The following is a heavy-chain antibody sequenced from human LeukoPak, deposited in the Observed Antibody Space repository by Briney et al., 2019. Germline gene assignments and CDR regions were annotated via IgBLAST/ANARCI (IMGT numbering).Heavy chain of an antibody. J-gene: IGHJ4*02. Sequence: ASVKVSCKASGYTFTSYGISWVRQGPGPGLEWIGWISAYNGNTNYAQKLQSRVTMTTDTSTSTASMELRSLRSDDTAVYYCARSYYDSSGSPFAYWGQGTLVTVSS. V-gene: IGHV1-18*01. CDR2: ISAYNGNT. D-gene: IGHD3-22*01. CDR3: ARSYYDSSGSPFAY. CDR1: GYTFTSYG.